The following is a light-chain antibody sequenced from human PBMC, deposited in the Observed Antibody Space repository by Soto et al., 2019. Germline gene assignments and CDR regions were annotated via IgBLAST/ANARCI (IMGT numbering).Light chain of an antibody. CDR2: EVS. CDR3: SSYAGSNNPSVV. CDR1: SRDVGGYNY. V-gene: IGLV2-8*01. Sequence: QSALTPPPSASGSPGQSVTISCTGTSRDVGGYNYVSWYQQHPGKAPKLMIYEVSKRPSGVPDRFSGSKSGNTASLTVSGLQAEDEAAYYCSSYAGSNNPSVVFGGGTKLTVL. J-gene: IGLJ2*01.